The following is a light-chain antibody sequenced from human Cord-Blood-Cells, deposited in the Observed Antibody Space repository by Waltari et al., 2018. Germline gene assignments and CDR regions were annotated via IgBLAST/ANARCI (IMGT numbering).Light chain of an antibody. Sequence: QSVLTPPPSASVTPVQTVTIPFSGSSSNIGSNYVYWYQQPPVTAPKLPIYRNNQGPSGVPSRFSGSKSGTSASLAISGLRSEDEADYYCAAWDDSLSGWVFGGGTKLTVL. J-gene: IGLJ3*02. CDR3: AAWDDSLSGWV. CDR1: SSNIGSNY. CDR2: RNN. V-gene: IGLV1-47*01.